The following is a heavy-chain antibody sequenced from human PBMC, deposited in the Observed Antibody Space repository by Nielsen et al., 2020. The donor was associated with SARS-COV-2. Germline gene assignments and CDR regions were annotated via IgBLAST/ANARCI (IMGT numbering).Heavy chain of an antibody. J-gene: IGHJ6*02. CDR3: ARGEDYSTMDV. D-gene: IGHD2-15*01. V-gene: IGHV3-33*01. CDR1: GFTFTTYV. CDR2: IWSDGSFK. Sequence: GESLKISCAASGFTFTTYVMHWVRQAPGKGLQWVAVIWSDGSFKYHENSVKGRFTISRDSSRNTLYLQMNSLRTEDTAMYYCARGEDYSTMDVWGQGTTVTVSS.